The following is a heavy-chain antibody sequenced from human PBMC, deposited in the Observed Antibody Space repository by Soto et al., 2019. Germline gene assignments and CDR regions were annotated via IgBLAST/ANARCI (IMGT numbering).Heavy chain of an antibody. CDR3: ARGAPYGLRFLEWPLYFDY. D-gene: IGHD3-3*01. V-gene: IGHV3-48*02. Sequence: GGSLRLSCAASGFTFSSYSMNWVRQAPGKGLEWVSYISSSSSTIYYADSVKGRFTISRDNAKNSLYLQMNSLRDEDTAVYYCARGAPYGLRFLEWPLYFDYWGQGTLVTVSS. J-gene: IGHJ4*02. CDR2: ISSSSSTI. CDR1: GFTFSSYS.